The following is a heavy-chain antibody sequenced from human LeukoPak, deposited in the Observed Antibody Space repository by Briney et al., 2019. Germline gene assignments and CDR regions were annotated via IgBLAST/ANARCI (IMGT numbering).Heavy chain of an antibody. CDR2: INPGGGST. D-gene: IGHD5-24*01. CDR3: ATGASEMATTQYYFDY. CDR1: GYTFTNYY. V-gene: IGHV1-46*01. Sequence: ASVKVSCKASGYTFTNYYLHWVRQAPGQGLEWMGVINPGGGSTSYAQRFQGRVTMTRDSSTSTVYMEVNSLRSEDTAVYYCATGASEMATTQYYFDYWGQGTLVTVSS. J-gene: IGHJ4*02.